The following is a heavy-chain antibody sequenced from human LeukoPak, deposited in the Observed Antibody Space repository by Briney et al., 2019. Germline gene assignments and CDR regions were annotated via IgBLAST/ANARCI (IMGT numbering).Heavy chain of an antibody. V-gene: IGHV4-34*01. CDR3: ARVIVVPAALAPRRYWFDP. CDR1: GGSFSGYY. Sequence: PSETLSLTCAVYGGSFSGYYWSWIRQPPGKGLEWIGEINHSGSTNYNPSLKSRVTISVDTSKNQFSLKLSSVTAADTAVYYCARVIVVPAALAPRRYWFDPSGQGTLVTVSS. CDR2: INHSGST. D-gene: IGHD2-2*01. J-gene: IGHJ5*02.